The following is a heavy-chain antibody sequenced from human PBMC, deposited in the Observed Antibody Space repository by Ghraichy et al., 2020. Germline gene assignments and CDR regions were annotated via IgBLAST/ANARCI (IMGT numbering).Heavy chain of an antibody. Sequence: SETLSLTCAVSGGSISSSNWWSWVRQPPGKGLEWIGEIYHSGSTNYNPSLKSRVTISVDKSKNHFSLKLSSVTAADTAVYYCARDYWYTWNYGPRVNYYYYGMDVWGQGTTVTVSS. CDR3: ARDYWYTWNYGPRVNYYYYGMDV. V-gene: IGHV4-4*02. CDR1: GGSISSSNW. D-gene: IGHD1-7*01. CDR2: IYHSGST. J-gene: IGHJ6*02.